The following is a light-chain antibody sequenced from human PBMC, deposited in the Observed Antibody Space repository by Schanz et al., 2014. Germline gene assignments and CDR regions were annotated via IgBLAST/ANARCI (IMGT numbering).Light chain of an antibody. CDR1: SSDVGRYDY. J-gene: IGLJ2*01. Sequence: QSALTQPASVSGSPGQSITISCTGTSSDVGRYDYVSWYQQYPGKAPKLLIYDVTNRPSGVSNRFSGSKSGNTASLTISGLQAEDEADYYCSSYTSSSTSVLFGGGTKLTVL. CDR3: SSYTSSSTSVL. CDR2: DVT. V-gene: IGLV2-14*03.